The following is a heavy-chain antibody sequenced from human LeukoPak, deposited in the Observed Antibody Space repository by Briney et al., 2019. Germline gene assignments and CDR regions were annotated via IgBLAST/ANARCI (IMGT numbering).Heavy chain of an antibody. CDR2: IYHSGST. Sequence: SGTLSLTCAVYGGSFSGYYWSWIRQPPGKGLEWIGEIYHSGSTNYNPSLKSRVTISVDTSKNQFSLKLSSVTAADTAVYYCARHWPGYCTNGVCYRSPTAFDIWGQGTMVTVSS. CDR3: ARHWPGYCTNGVCYRSPTAFDI. V-gene: IGHV4-34*01. D-gene: IGHD2-8*01. CDR1: GGSFSGYY. J-gene: IGHJ3*02.